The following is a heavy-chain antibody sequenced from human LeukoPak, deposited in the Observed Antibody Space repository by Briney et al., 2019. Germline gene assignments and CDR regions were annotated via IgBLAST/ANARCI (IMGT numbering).Heavy chain of an antibody. CDR1: GISIRSDY. Sequence: SETLSLTCTVSGISIRSDYWTWIRQPPGKGLEWVGYVYYTGSTNYNPSLKSRVTISVDTSKNQFSLKLSSVTAADTAVYYCARALSWLRSMDFDYWGQGTLVTVSS. CDR2: VYYTGST. CDR3: ARALSWLRSMDFDY. J-gene: IGHJ4*02. D-gene: IGHD5-12*01. V-gene: IGHV4-59*08.